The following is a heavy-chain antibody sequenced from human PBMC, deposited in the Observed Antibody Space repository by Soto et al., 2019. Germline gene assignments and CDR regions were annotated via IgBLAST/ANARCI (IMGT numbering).Heavy chain of an antibody. Sequence: ETLSLACSVSVGSISGSYWSWIRQSPGKGLEWLGYVYYTGSTNYSPSLRSRVSISVDTSKNEFSLRLSSVTAADTAVYFCARSVAVPGAHIDYWGQGTQVTVSS. CDR3: ARSVAVPGAHIDY. CDR1: VGSISGSY. D-gene: IGHD6-19*01. V-gene: IGHV4-59*01. CDR2: VYYTGST. J-gene: IGHJ4*02.